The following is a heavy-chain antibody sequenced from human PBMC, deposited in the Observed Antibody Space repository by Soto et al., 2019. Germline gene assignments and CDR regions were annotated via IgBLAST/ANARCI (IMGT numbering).Heavy chain of an antibody. CDR2: INAGNGNT. CDR3: ARGTAMAYSYYGMDV. D-gene: IGHD5-18*01. J-gene: IGHJ6*02. Sequence: ASVKVSCKASGYTFTSYAMHWVRQAPGQRLEWMGWINAGNGNTKYSQKFQGRVTITRDTSASTAYMELSSLRSEDTAVYYCARGTAMAYSYYGMDVWGQGTTVTVSS. CDR1: GYTFTSYA. V-gene: IGHV1-3*01.